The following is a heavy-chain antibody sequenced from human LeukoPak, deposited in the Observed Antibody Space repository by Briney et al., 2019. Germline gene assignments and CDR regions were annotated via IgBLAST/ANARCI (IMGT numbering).Heavy chain of an antibody. J-gene: IGHJ4*02. CDR1: GGSISNYD. V-gene: IGHV4-59*08. D-gene: IGHD3-22*01. Sequence: PSETLSLTCIVSGGSISNYDWSWIRQPPGKGLEWIGYIYYSGSTNYNPSLKSRVTISVGTSKNQFSLKLSSVTAADTAVYYCASWGYYDSSGSTPLDYWGQGTLVTVSS. CDR2: IYYSGST. CDR3: ASWGYYDSSGSTPLDY.